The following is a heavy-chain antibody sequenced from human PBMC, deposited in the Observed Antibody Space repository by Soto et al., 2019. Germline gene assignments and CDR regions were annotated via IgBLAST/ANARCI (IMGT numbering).Heavy chain of an antibody. CDR1: GGSISSGGYY. J-gene: IGHJ4*02. CDR3: ARERLYYYDSSGSFDY. D-gene: IGHD3-22*01. CDR2: IYYSGST. Sequence: SETLSLTCTVSGGSISSGGYYWSWIRQHPGKGLEWIGYIYYSGSTYYNPSLKSRVTISADTSKNQFSLKLSSVTAADTAVYYCARERLYYYDSSGSFDYWGQGTLVTVSS. V-gene: IGHV4-31*03.